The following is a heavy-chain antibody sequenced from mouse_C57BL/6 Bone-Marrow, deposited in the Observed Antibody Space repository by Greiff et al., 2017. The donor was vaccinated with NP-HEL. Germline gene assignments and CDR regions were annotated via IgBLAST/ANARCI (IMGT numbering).Heavy chain of an antibody. V-gene: IGHV14-4*01. D-gene: IGHD1-1*01. CDR2: IDPENGDT. J-gene: IGHJ3*01. CDR1: GFNIKDDY. CDR3: TRYYYGSSYEFAY. Sequence: EVKLQQSGAELVRPGASVKLSCTASGFNIKDDYMHWVKQRPEQGLEWIGWIDPENGDTEYASKFQGKATITADTSSNTAYLQLSSLTSEDTAVYYCTRYYYGSSYEFAYWGQGTLVTVSA.